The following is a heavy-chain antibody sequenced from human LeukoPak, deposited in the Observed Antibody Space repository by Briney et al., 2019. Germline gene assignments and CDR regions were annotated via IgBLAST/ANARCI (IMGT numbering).Heavy chain of an antibody. V-gene: IGHV3-23*01. D-gene: IGHD3-10*01. J-gene: IGHJ6*02. CDR3: AKGLWDYYGSGIMYYTMDV. CDR1: GFTFSNYV. Sequence: GGSLRLSCAASGFTFSNYVMGWVRQAPGKGLEWVSTISGSGGRTYYADSVKGRFTVSRDNSKNTLYMQMNSLRDEDTAVYYCAKGLWDYYGSGIMYYTMDVWGQGTTVTVSS. CDR2: ISGSGGRT.